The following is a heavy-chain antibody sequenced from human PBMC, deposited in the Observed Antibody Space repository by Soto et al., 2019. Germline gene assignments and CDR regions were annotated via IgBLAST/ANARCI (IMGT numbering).Heavy chain of an antibody. CDR3: ARDRRDGLDV. CDR1: GFTVIRNY. CDR2: IYSGGST. V-gene: IGHV3-53*01. Sequence: EAQRVESGGGLIQPGGSLRLSCAASGFTVIRNYMSWVSQAPGKGLEWVSVIYSGGSTYFADSVKGRFTISRDNSKNTLYLQMNSLRDEDTAVYYCARDRRDGLDVWGQGTTVTVSS. J-gene: IGHJ6*02.